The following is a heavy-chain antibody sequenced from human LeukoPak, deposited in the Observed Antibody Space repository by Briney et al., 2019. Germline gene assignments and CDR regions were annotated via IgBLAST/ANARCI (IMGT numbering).Heavy chain of an antibody. CDR1: GGSFSGYY. Sequence: SETLSLTCAVYGGSFSGYYWSWIRQPPGKGLEWIGEINHSGSTNYNPSLKSRVTISVDTSKNQFSLKLSSVTAADTAVYYCAREGLRHPQYYYYGMDVWGQGTTVTVSS. CDR2: INHSGST. V-gene: IGHV4-34*01. J-gene: IGHJ6*02. D-gene: IGHD5-12*01. CDR3: AREGLRHPQYYYYGMDV.